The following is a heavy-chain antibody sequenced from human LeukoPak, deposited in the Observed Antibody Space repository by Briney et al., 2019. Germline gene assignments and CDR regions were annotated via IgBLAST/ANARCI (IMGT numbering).Heavy chain of an antibody. J-gene: IGHJ4*02. CDR3: AKVGAAGWFGGLQRYYFDY. V-gene: IGHV3-23*01. CDR1: GFTFSSYA. Sequence: GGSLRLSCAASGFTFSSYAMSWVRQAPGKGLEWVSTISGSGGSTYYADSVKGRFTISGDNSKNTLYLQMNSLRAEDTAVYYCAKVGAAGWFGGLQRYYFDYWDQGTLVTVSS. CDR2: ISGSGGST. D-gene: IGHD3-10*01.